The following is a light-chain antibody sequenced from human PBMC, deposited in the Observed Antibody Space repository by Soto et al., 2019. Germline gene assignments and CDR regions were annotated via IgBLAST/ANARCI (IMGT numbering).Light chain of an antibody. V-gene: IGKV3-11*01. CDR1: QSVSSY. CDR2: DAS. CDR3: QQRSNWLT. J-gene: IGKJ4*01. Sequence: EIVLTQSPATLSLSPGERATLSCRASQSVSSYLAWYQQQPGQAPRLLIYDASNRATGIPDRFSGRGSGTDFTLTISRLEPEDCAVYYCQQRSNWLTFGGGTKVEI.